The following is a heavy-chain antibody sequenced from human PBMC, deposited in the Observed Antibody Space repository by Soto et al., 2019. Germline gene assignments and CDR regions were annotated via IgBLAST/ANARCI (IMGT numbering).Heavy chain of an antibody. D-gene: IGHD1-1*01. J-gene: IGHJ4*02. CDR2: SRNKAQSYTT. V-gene: IGHV3-72*01. Sequence: EVHLVESGGGLVQPGGCLRLSCVASDFIFSDYYIDWVRQAPGKGLEWVGRSRNKAQSYTTEYAASVKGRFTFSRDDSKNSIYLQMNSLKIEDTAVYYCVRATNTGTTNFDYWGQGTLVTVAS. CDR1: DFIFSDYY. CDR3: VRATNTGTTNFDY.